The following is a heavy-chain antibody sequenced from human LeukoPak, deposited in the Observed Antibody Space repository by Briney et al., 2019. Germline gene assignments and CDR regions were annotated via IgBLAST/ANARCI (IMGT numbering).Heavy chain of an antibody. CDR3: ARDDCSSTSCYGVFDY. D-gene: IGHD2-2*01. V-gene: IGHV3-66*01. CDR1: GFTVSSNY. CDR2: IYIGGST. J-gene: IGHJ4*02. Sequence: GGSLRLSCAASGFTVSSNYMSWVRQAPGKGLEWVSVIYIGGSTYYADSVKGRFTISRDNSKNTLYLQMNSLRAEDTAVYYCARDDCSSTSCYGVFDYWAREPWSPSPQ.